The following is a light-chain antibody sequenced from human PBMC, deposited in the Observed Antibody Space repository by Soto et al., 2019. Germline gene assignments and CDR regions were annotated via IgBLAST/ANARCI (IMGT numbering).Light chain of an antibody. CDR3: PSYDISLSGWV. CDR2: GNS. CDR1: SSNIGAGYD. Sequence: QSVLTLPPSVSGAPGQRVTISCTGSSSNIGAGYDVHWYQQLPGTAPKLLIYGNSNRPSGVPDRFSGSNSGTSASLAITGLQAEDEADYYCPSYDISLSGWVFGGGTKLTV. V-gene: IGLV1-40*01. J-gene: IGLJ3*02.